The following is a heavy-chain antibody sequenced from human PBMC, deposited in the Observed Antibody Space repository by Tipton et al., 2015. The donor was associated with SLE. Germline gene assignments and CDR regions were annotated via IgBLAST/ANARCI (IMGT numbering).Heavy chain of an antibody. CDR2: IYYSGST. D-gene: IGHD1-26*01. Sequence: TLSLTCSVSDGSISSSNWWSWVRQPPGKGLEWIGYIYYSGSTNYNPSLKSRVTISVDTSKNQFSLKLSSVTAADTAMYYCARGVGADYWGQGTLVTVSS. V-gene: IGHV4-4*02. CDR1: DGSISSSNW. CDR3: ARGVGADY. J-gene: IGHJ4*02.